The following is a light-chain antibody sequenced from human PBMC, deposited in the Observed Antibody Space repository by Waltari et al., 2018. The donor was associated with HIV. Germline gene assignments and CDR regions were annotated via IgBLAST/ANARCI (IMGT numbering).Light chain of an antibody. V-gene: IGKV2-29*03. CDR2: QVS. Sequence: DNVLTQAPLSLSVTPGQPATISCKSSQNLLNSDGKTYLYWYLQRPGQPPQLLIYQVSTRFSGVPDRFSGSGSWPYFTLKISRVEAEDVGTYYCMQALELPPTFGQGTKLDIK. CDR3: MQALELPPT. CDR1: QNLLNSDGKTY. J-gene: IGKJ2*01.